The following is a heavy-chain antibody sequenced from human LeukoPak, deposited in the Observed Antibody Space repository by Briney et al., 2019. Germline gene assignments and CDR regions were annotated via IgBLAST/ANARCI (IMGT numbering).Heavy chain of an antibody. CDR2: INPNSGGT. CDR1: GYTFTGYY. J-gene: IGHJ5*02. Sequence: ASVKVSCKASGYTFTGYYMHWVRQAPGQGLEWMGRINPNSGGTNYAQKFQGRVTMTRDTSISTAYMELSRLRSDDTAVYYCASIPLLWFGNIWFDPWGQGTLVTVSS. V-gene: IGHV1-2*06. CDR3: ASIPLLWFGNIWFDP. D-gene: IGHD3-10*01.